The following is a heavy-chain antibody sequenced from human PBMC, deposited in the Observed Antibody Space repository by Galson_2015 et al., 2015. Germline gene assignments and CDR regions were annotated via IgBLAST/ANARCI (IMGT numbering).Heavy chain of an antibody. CDR3: AKDLRIAVAGPFDY. D-gene: IGHD6-19*01. J-gene: IGHJ4*02. CDR1: GFTFSSYG. Sequence: SLRLSCAASGFTFSSYGMHWVRQAPGKGLEWVAVISYDGSNKYYAVSVKGRFTISRDNSKNTLYLQMNSLRAEDTAVYYCAKDLRIAVAGPFDYWVQGTLVTVSS. CDR2: ISYDGSNK. V-gene: IGHV3-30*18.